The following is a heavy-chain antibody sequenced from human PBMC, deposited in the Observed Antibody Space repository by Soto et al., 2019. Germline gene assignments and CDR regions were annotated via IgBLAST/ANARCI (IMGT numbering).Heavy chain of an antibody. CDR1: GLSFSGYY. J-gene: IGHJ6*03. CDR2: INHSGST. D-gene: IGHD3-10*01. CDR3: ARGFFPAYYYGSGSYYNQRGLYYYYMDV. V-gene: IGHV4-34*01. Sequence: SETQSLTCTFYGLSFSGYYWSWIRQPPGKGLEWIGEINHSGSTNYNPSLKSRVTISVDTSKNQFSLKLSSVTAADTAVYYCARGFFPAYYYGSGSYYNQRGLYYYYMDVWGKGTTVTVSS.